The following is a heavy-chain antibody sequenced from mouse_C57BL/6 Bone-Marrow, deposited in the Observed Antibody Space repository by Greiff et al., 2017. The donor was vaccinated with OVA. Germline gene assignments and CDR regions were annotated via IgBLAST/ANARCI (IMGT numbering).Heavy chain of an antibody. D-gene: IGHD1-1*01. V-gene: IGHV2-2*01. CDR1: GFSLTSYG. CDR2: IWSGGST. CDR3: ARNQFYYYGSSYDY. J-gene: IGHJ3*01. Sequence: VQRVESGPGLVQPSQSLSITCTVSGFSLTSYGVHWVRQSPGKGLEWLGVIWSGGSTDYNAAFISRLSISKDNSKSQVFFKMNSLQADDTAIYYCARNQFYYYGSSYDYWGQGTLVTVSA.